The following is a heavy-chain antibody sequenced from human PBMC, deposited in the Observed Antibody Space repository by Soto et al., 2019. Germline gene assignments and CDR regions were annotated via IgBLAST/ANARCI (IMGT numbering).Heavy chain of an antibody. CDR1: GFTFSSYA. D-gene: IGHD2-2*01. CDR2: ISYDGSNK. Sequence: PGGSLRLSCAASGFTFSSYAMHWVRQAPGKGLEWVAVISYDGSNKYYADSVKGRFTISRDNSKNTLYLQMNSLRAEDTAVYYCARDNNPGGRYCISTSCYVGRFDYWGQGTLVTVSS. CDR3: ARDNNPGGRYCISTSCYVGRFDY. V-gene: IGHV3-30-3*01. J-gene: IGHJ4*02.